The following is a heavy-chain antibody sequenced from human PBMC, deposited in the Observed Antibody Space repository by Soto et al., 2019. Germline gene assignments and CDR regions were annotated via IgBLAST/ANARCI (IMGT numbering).Heavy chain of an antibody. CDR3: AHGGTPHAVPRWGFDY. D-gene: IGHD1-1*01. CDR1: EFTFSSYA. CDR2: IRSRGGDI. J-gene: IGHJ4*02. Sequence: EVQLLESGGGLVQPGGYLRLSCAASEFTFSSYAMSWVRQAPGKGLEWVSGIRSRGGDIYYADSVRGRFTISRDNSRNPLYLQMNSLRSEDTALYYCAHGGTPHAVPRWGFDYWGQGTQVTVSP. V-gene: IGHV3-23*01.